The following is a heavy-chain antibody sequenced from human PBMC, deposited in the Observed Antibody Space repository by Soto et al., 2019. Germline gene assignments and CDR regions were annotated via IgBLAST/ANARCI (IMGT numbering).Heavy chain of an antibody. D-gene: IGHD6-13*01. Sequence: GGSLRLSCAASGFTFSSYGMHWVRQAPGKGLEWVAVIWYDGSNKYYADSVKGRFTISRDNSKNTLYLQMNSLRAEDTAVYYCAREGAAAGTGYYFDYWGQGTLVTVSS. J-gene: IGHJ4*02. CDR2: IWYDGSNK. CDR3: AREGAAAGTGYYFDY. V-gene: IGHV3-33*01. CDR1: GFTFSSYG.